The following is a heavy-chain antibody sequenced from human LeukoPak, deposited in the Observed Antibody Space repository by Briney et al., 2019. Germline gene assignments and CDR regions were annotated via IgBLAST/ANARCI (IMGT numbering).Heavy chain of an antibody. Sequence: PGGSLRLSCAASGFTFSSYSMNWVRQAPGKGLEWVSYISSSSSTIYYADSVKGRFTISRDNAKNSLYLQMNSLRAEDTAVYYCARGRGGTFDYWGQGTLVTVSS. CDR2: ISSSSSTI. CDR3: ARGRGGTFDY. J-gene: IGHJ4*02. CDR1: GFTFSSYS. D-gene: IGHD3-16*01. V-gene: IGHV3-48*04.